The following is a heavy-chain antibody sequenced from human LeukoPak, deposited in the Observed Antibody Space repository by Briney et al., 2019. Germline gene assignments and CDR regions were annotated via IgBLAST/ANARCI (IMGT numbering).Heavy chain of an antibody. CDR3: ARVPVRYYSGSENYYYYYYYMDV. CDR1: GGSFSGYY. V-gene: IGHV4-34*01. J-gene: IGHJ6*03. CDR2: INHSGST. D-gene: IGHD3-10*01. Sequence: SETLSPTCAVYGGSFSGYYWSWIRQPPGKGLEWIGEINHSGSTNYNPSLKSRVTISVDTSKNQFPLKLSSVTAADTAVYYCARVPVRYYSGSENYYYYYYYMDVWGKGTTVTVSS.